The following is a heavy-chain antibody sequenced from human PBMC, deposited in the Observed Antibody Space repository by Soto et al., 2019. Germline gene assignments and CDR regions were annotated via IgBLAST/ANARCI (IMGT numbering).Heavy chain of an antibody. V-gene: IGHV3-23*01. D-gene: IGHD2-15*01. CDR3: AKDTGRGGGSGFDY. Sequence: EVQLLESGGGLVQPGGSLRLSCAPSGFIFSNYAMSWVRQARGKGLEWVSAISGSGADTYYTESVKGRFTISRDNFKNPLKLQMKSLRAEYTAVYYCAKDTGRGGGSGFDYWGQGTLVTVSS. CDR2: ISGSGADT. CDR1: GFIFSNYA. J-gene: IGHJ4*02.